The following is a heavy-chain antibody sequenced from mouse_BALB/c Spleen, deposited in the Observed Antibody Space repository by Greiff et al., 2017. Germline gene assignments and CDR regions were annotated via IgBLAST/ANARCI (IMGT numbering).Heavy chain of an antibody. CDR3: ARDDRSSAWFAY. CDR2: IWAGGST. J-gene: IGHJ3*01. Sequence: VMLVESGPGLVAPSQSLSITCTVSGFSLTSYGVHWVRQPPGKGLEWLGVIWAGGSTNYNSALMSRLSISKDNSKSQVFLKMNSLQTDDTAMYYCARDDRSSAWFAYWGQGTLVTVSA. V-gene: IGHV2-9*02. D-gene: IGHD2-14*01. CDR1: GFSLTSYG.